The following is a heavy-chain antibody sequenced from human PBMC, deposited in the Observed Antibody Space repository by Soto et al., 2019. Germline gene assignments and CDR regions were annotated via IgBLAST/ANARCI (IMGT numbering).Heavy chain of an antibody. J-gene: IGHJ4*02. CDR2: IIPIFGTA. D-gene: IGHD6-19*01. V-gene: IGHV1-69*13. Sequence: SVKVSCKASGGTFSSYAISWVRQAPGQGLEWMGGIIPIFGTANYAQKFQGRVTITADESTSTAYMELSSLRSEDTAVYYCARDNLGYSSGWYELYYWGQGTLVTVSS. CDR1: GGTFSSYA. CDR3: ARDNLGYSSGWYELYY.